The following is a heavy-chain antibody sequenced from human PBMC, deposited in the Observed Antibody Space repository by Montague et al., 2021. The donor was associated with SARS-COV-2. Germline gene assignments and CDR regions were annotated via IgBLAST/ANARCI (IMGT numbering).Heavy chain of an antibody. J-gene: IGHJ4*02. Sequence: SETLSLTCAVSGGSITGFSWSWVRQPAGKGLEWIGRVTPSGTTNXXPSLRSRVTMSVDTSKNQFSLNLNSVTAADTAIYYCARTPTRPLSLDSWGQGTLVTVSS. CDR1: GGSITGFS. D-gene: IGHD6-6*01. V-gene: IGHV4-4*07. CDR3: ARTPTRPLSLDS. CDR2: VTPSGTT.